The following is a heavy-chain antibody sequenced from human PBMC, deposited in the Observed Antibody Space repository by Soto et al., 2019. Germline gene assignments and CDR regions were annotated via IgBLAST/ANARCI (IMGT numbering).Heavy chain of an antibody. J-gene: IGHJ4*02. CDR2: IYWDDDK. V-gene: IGHV2-5*02. D-gene: IGHD3-3*01. CDR1: GFSLSTSGVG. CDR3: AHLTPTLRFLEWLQGPSVYYFDY. Sequence: SGPTLVNPTQTLTLTCTFSGFSLSTSGVGVGWIRQPPGKALEWLALIYWDDDKRYSPSLKSRLTITKDTSKNQVVPTMTNMDPVDTATYYCAHLTPTLRFLEWLQGPSVYYFDYWGQGTLVTVSS.